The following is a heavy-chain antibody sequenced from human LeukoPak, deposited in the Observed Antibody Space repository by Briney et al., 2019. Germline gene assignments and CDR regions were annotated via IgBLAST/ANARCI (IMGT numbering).Heavy chain of an antibody. CDR2: IGGSGDNT. D-gene: IGHD3-10*01. CDR3: ATLEGNAFDI. J-gene: IGHJ3*02. V-gene: IGHV3-23*01. CDR1: GFTFNSYA. Sequence: GGSLRLSCAASGFTFNSYAISWVRQAPGTGLEWVSAIGGSGDNTYYVDSVKGRFTISRDNSKKTLYLQMNSLRAEDTAVYYCATLEGNAFDIWGQGTMVTVSS.